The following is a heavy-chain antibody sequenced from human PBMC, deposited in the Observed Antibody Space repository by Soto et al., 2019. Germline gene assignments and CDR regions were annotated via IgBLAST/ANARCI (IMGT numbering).Heavy chain of an antibody. J-gene: IGHJ4*02. CDR1: GFTFSSYA. CDR2: ISYDGSNK. CDR3: ARDPNYDSSGYPAFDY. D-gene: IGHD3-22*01. Sequence: ESGGGVVQPGRSLRLSCAASGFTFSSYAMHWVRQAPGKGLEWVAVISYDGSNKYYADSVKGRFTISRDNSKNTLYLQMNSLRAEDTAVYYCARDPNYDSSGYPAFDYWGQGTLVTVSS. V-gene: IGHV3-30-3*01.